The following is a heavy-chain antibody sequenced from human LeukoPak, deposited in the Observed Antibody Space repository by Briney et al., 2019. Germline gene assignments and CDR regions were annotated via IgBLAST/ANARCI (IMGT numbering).Heavy chain of an antibody. J-gene: IGHJ4*02. CDR1: GYTFTSYY. Sequence: GASVKVSCKASGYTFTSYYMHWVRQAPGQGLEWMGIINPSGGSTSYAQKFQGRVTMTRDMSTSTVYMEPSSLRSEDTAVYYCARPDTTPRGLYYWGQGTLVTVSS. D-gene: IGHD1-14*01. CDR3: ARPDTTPRGLYY. V-gene: IGHV1-46*01. CDR2: INPSGGST.